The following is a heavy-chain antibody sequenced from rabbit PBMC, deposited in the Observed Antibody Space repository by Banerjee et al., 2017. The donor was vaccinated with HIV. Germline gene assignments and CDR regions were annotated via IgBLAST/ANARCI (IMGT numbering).Heavy chain of an antibody. Sequence: QSLEESGGDLVKPGASLTLTCTAPGFSFSSSYYMCWVRQAPGKGLEWIACIYAGSSGSTYYASWAKGRFTISKTSSTTVTLQMTSLTVADTANYFCARDRFDGGAYGYGTFDLWGPGTLVTVS. D-gene: IGHD6-1*01. J-gene: IGHJ4*01. V-gene: IGHV1S40*01. CDR1: GFSFSSSYY. CDR2: IYAGSSGST. CDR3: ARDRFDGGAYGYGTFDL.